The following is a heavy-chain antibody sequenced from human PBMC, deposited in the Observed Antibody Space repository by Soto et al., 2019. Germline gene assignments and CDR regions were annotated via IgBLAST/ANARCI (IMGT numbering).Heavy chain of an antibody. V-gene: IGHV4-61*03. Sequence: TLSLTCIVSGDSVTSGSYYWTWLRQPPGKGLEWIGYISYTGRTKYNPSLQSRVTISVDTSKNDFSLNLSSVTAADTAVYFCAREWGLLPYYVMNVLGHGTAVTVSS. CDR1: GDSVTSGSYY. D-gene: IGHD7-27*01. CDR3: AREWGLLPYYVMNV. CDR2: ISYTGRT. J-gene: IGHJ6*02.